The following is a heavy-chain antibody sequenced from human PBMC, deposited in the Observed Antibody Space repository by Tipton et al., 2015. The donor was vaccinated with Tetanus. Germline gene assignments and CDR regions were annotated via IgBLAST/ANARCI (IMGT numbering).Heavy chain of an antibody. J-gene: IGHJ6*02. CDR1: GASIRSYY. CDR2: THHSGNT. Sequence: TLSLTCSVSGASIRSYYWNWIRQVPGKGLEWIGYTHHSGNTKYNPSLSGRVTTSVDTSKNQFSLNVSSVTAAGTAVYYCARNQRWLPYYYAMDVWGRGTTVTVSS. CDR3: ARNQRWLPYYYAMDV. V-gene: IGHV4-59*08. D-gene: IGHD3-22*01.